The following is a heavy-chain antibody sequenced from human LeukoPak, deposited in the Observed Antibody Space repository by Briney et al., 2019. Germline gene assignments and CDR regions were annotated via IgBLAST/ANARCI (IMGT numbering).Heavy chain of an antibody. CDR1: GFIFNTYA. D-gene: IGHD3-16*02. Sequence: GGSLRLSCAASGFIFNTYAMTWVRQAPGKGLEWVSTVSGSGGSTYYADSVKGRFTISRDSSKNTLCLQMNSLRAEDTAVYYCATDPYRNFDLWGQGTLVTVSS. J-gene: IGHJ4*02. CDR2: VSGSGGST. V-gene: IGHV3-23*01. CDR3: ATDPYRNFDL.